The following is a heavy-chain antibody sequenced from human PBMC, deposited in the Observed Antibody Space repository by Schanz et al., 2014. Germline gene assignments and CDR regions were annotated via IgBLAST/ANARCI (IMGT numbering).Heavy chain of an antibody. V-gene: IGHV1-8*01. Sequence: QVQLIQSGAEVKKPGASVKVSCTASGYTFTSYDINWVRQAPGQGLEWLGWMNPNSGNPGFAQKFRGRVTMTRNTSMSTADIELHSLTSEDTAVYYCARGRTFDYWGQGTLVTVSS. CDR1: GYTFTSYD. CDR3: ARGRTFDY. J-gene: IGHJ4*02. CDR2: MNPNSGNP.